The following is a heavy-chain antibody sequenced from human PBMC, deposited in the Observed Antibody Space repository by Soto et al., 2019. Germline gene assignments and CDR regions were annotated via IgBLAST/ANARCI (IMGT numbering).Heavy chain of an antibody. CDR2: ISSGGST. Sequence: GSLRLSCAASEFTVSYNYMTWVRQAPGKGLECISVISSGGSTYYADSVKGRFTISRDNSKNTLYLQLNSLRAEDTAVYYCARGKKVTGPNGAFDIWGQGTMVTVSS. V-gene: IGHV3-66*01. CDR3: ARGKKVTGPNGAFDI. CDR1: EFTVSYNY. J-gene: IGHJ3*02. D-gene: IGHD3-9*01.